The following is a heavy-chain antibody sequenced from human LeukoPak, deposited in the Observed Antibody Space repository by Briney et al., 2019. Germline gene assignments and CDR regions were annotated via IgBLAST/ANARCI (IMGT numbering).Heavy chain of an antibody. CDR2: INHSGST. D-gene: IGHD4-17*01. CDR3: ATTPTVTTHFFDY. Sequence: SETLSLTCAVYGGSFSGYYWSWIRQPPGKGLEWIGGINHSGSTNYNPSLKSRVTISVDTSKNQFSLKLSSVTAADTAVYYCATTPTVTTHFFDYWGQGTLVTVSS. V-gene: IGHV4-34*01. J-gene: IGHJ4*02. CDR1: GGSFSGYY.